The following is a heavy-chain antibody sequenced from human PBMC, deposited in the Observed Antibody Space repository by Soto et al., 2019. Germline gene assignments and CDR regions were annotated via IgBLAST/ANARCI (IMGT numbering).Heavy chain of an antibody. CDR1: GFTFSSYC. Sequence: TGGSLRLSCAAPGFTFSSYCMHWVRQAPGKGLEWVAVISYDGSNKYYADSVKGRFTISRDNSKNTLYLQMNSLRAEDTAVYYCAKDRAPYSGYDVFDYWGQGTLVTVSS. D-gene: IGHD5-12*01. CDR3: AKDRAPYSGYDVFDY. CDR2: ISYDGSNK. J-gene: IGHJ4*02. V-gene: IGHV3-30*18.